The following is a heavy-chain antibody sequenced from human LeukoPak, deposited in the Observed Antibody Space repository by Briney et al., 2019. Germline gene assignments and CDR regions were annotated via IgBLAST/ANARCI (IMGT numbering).Heavy chain of an antibody. CDR2: IRYDGSNK. J-gene: IGHJ4*02. CDR3: AKDGPPLNYYDSSGYLDY. V-gene: IGHV3-30*02. Sequence: GGSLRLSCAASGFTFSSCGMHWVRQAPGKGLEWVAFIRYDGSNKYYADSVKGRFTISRDNSKNTLYLQMNSLRAEDTAVYYCAKDGPPLNYYDSSGYLDYWGQGTLVTVSS. CDR1: GFTFSSCG. D-gene: IGHD3-22*01.